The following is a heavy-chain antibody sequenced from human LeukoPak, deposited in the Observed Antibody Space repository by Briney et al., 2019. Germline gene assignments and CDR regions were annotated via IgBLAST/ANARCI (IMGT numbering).Heavy chain of an antibody. J-gene: IGHJ4*02. Sequence: GGSLRLSCAASGYTFSDFSVNWVRQAPGKGLEWVSSISVRSNYRYYADSVRGRFTISRDDARDSLFLQMNSLRAEDTAVYFCVRLRRNSDRSGYYYYYDYWGQGTLITVSS. CDR2: ISVRSNYR. D-gene: IGHD3-22*01. CDR3: VRLRRNSDRSGYYYYYDY. V-gene: IGHV3-21*01. CDR1: GYTFSDFS.